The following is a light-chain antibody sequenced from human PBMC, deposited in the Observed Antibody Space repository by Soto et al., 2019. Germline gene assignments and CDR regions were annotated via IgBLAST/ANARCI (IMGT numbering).Light chain of an antibody. Sequence: DIQMTQSPSSLSASVGDRVTITCRASQSISSYSTWYQQKPGEAPKLLIYAASSLQSGVPSRLSGSGSGTDFTLTISSLQPEDFATYYCQQSYSTPWTFGQGTKVEIK. CDR1: QSISSY. CDR3: QQSYSTPWT. J-gene: IGKJ1*01. V-gene: IGKV1-39*01. CDR2: AAS.